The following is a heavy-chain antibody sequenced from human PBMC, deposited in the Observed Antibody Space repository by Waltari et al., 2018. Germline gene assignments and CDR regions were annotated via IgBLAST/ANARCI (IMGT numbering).Heavy chain of an antibody. Sequence: QVQLLESGPGLVKPSETLSLSCNVSGYDITSGYYWGWIRQPPGKGLEWIGSFYFGGDTFYNPSLKSRVSFSVHTSRSQFSLNVRSLTAADAAVYYCARGGFNGYDWEFDSWGQGTLVTVSS. V-gene: IGHV4-38-2*02. CDR2: FYFGGDT. CDR1: GYDITSGYY. CDR3: ARGGFNGYDWEFDS. D-gene: IGHD5-12*01. J-gene: IGHJ4*02.